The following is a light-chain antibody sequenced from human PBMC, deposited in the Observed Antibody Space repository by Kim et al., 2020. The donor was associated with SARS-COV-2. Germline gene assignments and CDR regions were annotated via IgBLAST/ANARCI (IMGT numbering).Light chain of an antibody. CDR2: EDN. CDR3: QSYDSSNHWV. V-gene: IGLV6-57*03. CDR1: SDSIAGNY. Sequence: TDTDSCPPASDSIAGNYVQWYQQRPGSAPTTVIYEDNQRPSGVPDRFSGSIDSSSNSASLTISGLKTEDEADYYCQSYDSSNHWVFGGGTQLTVL. J-gene: IGLJ3*02.